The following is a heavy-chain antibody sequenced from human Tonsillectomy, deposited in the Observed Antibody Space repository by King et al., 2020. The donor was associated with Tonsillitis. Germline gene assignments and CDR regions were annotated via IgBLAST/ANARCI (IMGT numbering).Heavy chain of an antibody. V-gene: IGHV5-51*03. Sequence: QLVQSGAEVKKPGESLKISCKGSGYSFTSYWIGWVRQVPGKGLEWMGIIYPGDSDTRYSPSFQGQVTFSADKSISTAHLHWRSLKASDTAMYYCARLLHGGDPEEGDAFDVWGQGTMVTVSA. CDR1: GYSFTSYW. CDR3: ARLLHGGDPEEGDAFDV. D-gene: IGHD2-21*02. J-gene: IGHJ3*01. CDR2: IYPGDSDT.